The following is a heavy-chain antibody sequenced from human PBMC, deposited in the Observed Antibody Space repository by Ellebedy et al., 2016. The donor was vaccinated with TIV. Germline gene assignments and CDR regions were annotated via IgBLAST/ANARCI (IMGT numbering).Heavy chain of an antibody. CDR2: INQGGSVK. CDR1: AFSFSSYW. D-gene: IGHD3-10*01. Sequence: GGSLRLSCAASAFSFSSYWMSWVRQAPGKGLEWVANINQGGSVKYYVDSVRGRFTISRDNAKNSLFLQMNSLRAEDTAVYYCATDGSYGDYRSPAHAFVFWGQGTMVSVAS. J-gene: IGHJ3*01. V-gene: IGHV3-7*01. CDR3: ATDGSYGDYRSPAHAFVF.